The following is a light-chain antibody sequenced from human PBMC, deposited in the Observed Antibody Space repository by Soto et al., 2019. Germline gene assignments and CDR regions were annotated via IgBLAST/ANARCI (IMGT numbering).Light chain of an antibody. J-gene: IGKJ1*01. CDR1: HDIRSN. V-gene: IGKV3-15*01. CDR2: GAS. Sequence: EIVMTQSPATLSVSPGERATVSCTASHDIRSNLAWYQQRPGQAPRLLIYGASTRATGLPARFSGSGSGTEFTLTISSLQSEDFAVYHCQQYHNLPPWTFGQGTKVDI. CDR3: QQYHNLPPWT.